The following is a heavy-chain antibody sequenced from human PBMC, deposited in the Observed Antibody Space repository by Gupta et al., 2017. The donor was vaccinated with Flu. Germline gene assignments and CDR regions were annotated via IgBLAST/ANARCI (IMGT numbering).Heavy chain of an antibody. J-gene: IGHJ4*02. V-gene: IGHV3-23*01. Sequence: EVQLLESGGGLVQPGGSLRPSCAASGFTFRSSAISWVRQAPGKGLEWVSAMSGSGGSTYYADSVKGRFTISRDNSKNTLYLQMNSLRAEDTAVYYCAKDSDYDSSGYSAVGYWGQGTLVTVSS. D-gene: IGHD3-22*01. CDR1: GFTFRSSA. CDR2: MSGSGGST. CDR3: AKDSDYDSSGYSAVGY.